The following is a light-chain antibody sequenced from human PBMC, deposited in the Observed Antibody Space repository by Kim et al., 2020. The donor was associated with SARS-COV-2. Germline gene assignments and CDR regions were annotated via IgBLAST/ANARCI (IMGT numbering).Light chain of an antibody. CDR3: QQYSIFPWT. Sequence: DIQMTQSPSTLSASVGDRVTITCRASQSISSWLAWYQQKPGKAPKLLIYDASNLQSGVPSRFSGSESGTEFTLTISSLQPDDFATYYCQQYSIFPWTFGQGTKVDIK. CDR2: DAS. V-gene: IGKV1-5*01. CDR1: QSISSW. J-gene: IGKJ1*01.